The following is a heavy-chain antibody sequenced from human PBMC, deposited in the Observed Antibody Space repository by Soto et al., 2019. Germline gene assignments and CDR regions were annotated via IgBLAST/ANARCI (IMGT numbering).Heavy chain of an antibody. CDR3: ARAHPLGGYSSGWYYFDY. CDR2: IYYSGST. Sequence: PSETLSLTCTVSGGSISSGGYYWSWIRQHPGKGLEWIGYIYYSGSTYYNPSLKSRVTISVDTSKNQFSLKLSSVTAADTAVYYCARAHPLGGYSSGWYYFDYWGQGTLVTVSS. D-gene: IGHD6-19*01. V-gene: IGHV4-31*03. CDR1: GGSISSGGYY. J-gene: IGHJ4*02.